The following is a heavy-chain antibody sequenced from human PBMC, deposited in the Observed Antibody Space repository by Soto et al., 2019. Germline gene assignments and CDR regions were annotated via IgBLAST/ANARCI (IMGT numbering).Heavy chain of an antibody. CDR2: INGGNGNT. Sequence: QVQLVKSGAEVKKTGSSVKVSCKASGYTFITYAIHWVRQAPGQRLEWMGWINGGNGNTKYSQKFQGRVTITRDASTSTAYMEPSSLRPEDTAVYYCARDNGSGSYYPFDYWGQGTLVTVSS. V-gene: IGHV1-3*01. CDR1: GYTFITYA. J-gene: IGHJ4*02. D-gene: IGHD3-10*01. CDR3: ARDNGSGSYYPFDY.